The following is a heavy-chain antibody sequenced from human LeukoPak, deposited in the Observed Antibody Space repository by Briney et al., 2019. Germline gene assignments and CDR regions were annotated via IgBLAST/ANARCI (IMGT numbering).Heavy chain of an antibody. Sequence: SETLSLTCTVSGDSISTSSYNWGWIRQPPGKGLEWIGSISYSGNTYYNPSLKSRVTISVDTPKNQFSLRLRPVTAADTAVYYCARLAGNSYQIDYWGQGTLVIVSS. V-gene: IGHV4-39*01. CDR2: ISYSGNT. CDR1: GDSISTSSYN. J-gene: IGHJ4*02. CDR3: ARLAGNSYQIDY. D-gene: IGHD5-18*01.